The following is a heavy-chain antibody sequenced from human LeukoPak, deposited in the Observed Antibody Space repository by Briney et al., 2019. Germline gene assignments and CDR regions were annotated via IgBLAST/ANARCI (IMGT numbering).Heavy chain of an antibody. CDR1: GGSFSGYY. CDR3: ARAGPYCSSTSCYYYNYYYMDV. Sequence: SETLSLTCAVYGGSFSGYYWSWIRQPPGKGLEWIGEINHSGSTNYNPSLKSRVTISVDTSKNQFSLKLSSVTAADTAVYYCARAGPYCSSTSCYYYNYYYMDVWGKGTTVTVSS. D-gene: IGHD2-2*01. V-gene: IGHV4-34*01. J-gene: IGHJ6*03. CDR2: INHSGST.